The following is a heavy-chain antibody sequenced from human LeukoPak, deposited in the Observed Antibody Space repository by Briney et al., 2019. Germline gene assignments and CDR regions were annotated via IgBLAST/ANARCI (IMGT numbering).Heavy chain of an antibody. J-gene: IGHJ4*02. V-gene: IGHV3-23*01. D-gene: IGHD2-15*01. CDR2: ITGSGGTT. CDR3: AKGRGYCSDGNCYSGFDY. Sequence: GGSLRLSCAASGFTFSGYAMSWVRQAPGKGLEWVSTITGSGGTTYYADSVKGRFTIPRDNSKNTLYLQMNSLRVEDTAVYYCAKGRGYCSDGNCYSGFDYWGQGTLVTVSS. CDR1: GFTFSGYA.